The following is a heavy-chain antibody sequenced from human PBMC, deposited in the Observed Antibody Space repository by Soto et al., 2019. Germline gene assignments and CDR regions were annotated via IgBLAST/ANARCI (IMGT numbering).Heavy chain of an antibody. CDR1: GDSVSSNSAA. J-gene: IGHJ6*02. CDR2: TYYRSKWYN. V-gene: IGHV6-1*01. Sequence: SQTLSLTCAISGDSVSSNSAAWNWIRQSPSRGLEWLGRTYYRSKWYNDYAVSVKSRITINPDTSKNQFSLQLNSVTPEDTAVYYCARDVDTAMVRGLYYYYYGMDVWGQGTTVTVSS. CDR3: ARDVDTAMVRGLYYYYYGMDV. D-gene: IGHD5-18*01.